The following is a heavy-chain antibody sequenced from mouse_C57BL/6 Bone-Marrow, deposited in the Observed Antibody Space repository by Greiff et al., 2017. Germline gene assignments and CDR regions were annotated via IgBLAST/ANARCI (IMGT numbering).Heavy chain of an antibody. J-gene: IGHJ2*01. Sequence: VKLQQPGAELVKPGASVKMSCKASGYTFTSYWITWVKQRPGQGLEWIGDIYPGSGSTNYNEKFKSKATLTVDTSSSTAYMQLSSLTSEDSAVYYCARNYGSSYGYFDYWGQGTTLTVSS. V-gene: IGHV1-55*01. CDR3: ARNYGSSYGYFDY. CDR2: IYPGSGST. CDR1: GYTFTSYW. D-gene: IGHD1-1*01.